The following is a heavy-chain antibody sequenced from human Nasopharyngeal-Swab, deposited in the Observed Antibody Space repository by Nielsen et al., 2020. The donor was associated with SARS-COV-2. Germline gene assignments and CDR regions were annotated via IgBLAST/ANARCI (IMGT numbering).Heavy chain of an antibody. CDR1: GGSISSYY. J-gene: IGHJ4*02. CDR2: IYYSGST. Sequence: GSLRLSCTVSGGSISSYYWSWIRQPPGKGLEWIGYIYYSGSTNYNPSLKSRVTISVDTSKNQFSLMLSSVTAADTAVYYCARVHSSSWTVDYWGQGTLVTVSS. D-gene: IGHD6-13*01. V-gene: IGHV4-59*13. CDR3: ARVHSSSWTVDY.